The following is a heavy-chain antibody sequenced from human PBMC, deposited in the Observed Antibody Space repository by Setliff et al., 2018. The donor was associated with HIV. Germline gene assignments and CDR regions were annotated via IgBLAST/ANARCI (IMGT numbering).Heavy chain of an antibody. V-gene: IGHV1-46*01. CDR2: INPSGGST. Sequence: ASVKVSCKASGYSFSNYFIHWVRQAPGQGLEWMGIINPSGGSTSYAQKFQGRVTMTRDTSTNTVYMELSSLRSEDTAVYYCAREPISYRDFVVVAAAFDIWGQGTMVTVSS. D-gene: IGHD2-15*01. CDR3: AREPISYRDFVVVAAAFDI. J-gene: IGHJ3*02. CDR1: GYSFSNYF.